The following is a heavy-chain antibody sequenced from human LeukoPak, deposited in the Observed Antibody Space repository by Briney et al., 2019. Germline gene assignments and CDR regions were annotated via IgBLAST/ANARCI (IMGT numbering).Heavy chain of an antibody. V-gene: IGHV3-33*06. CDR3: AKSSSSLVAYYYYMDV. J-gene: IGHJ6*03. CDR2: IWYDGSSK. CDR1: GLAFNSYA. Sequence: GGSLRLSCAASGLAFNSYAMHWVRQAPGKGPEWVAVIWYDGSSKYYAESVKGRFTISRDNSKNTLYLLMDSLRAEDTALYYCAKSSSSLVAYYYYMDVWGKGATVTVSS.